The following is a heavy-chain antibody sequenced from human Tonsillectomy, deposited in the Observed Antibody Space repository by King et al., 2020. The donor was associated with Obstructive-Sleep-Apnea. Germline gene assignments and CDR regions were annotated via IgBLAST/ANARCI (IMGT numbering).Heavy chain of an antibody. CDR3: ATSEDYYDSSGYYPLDY. J-gene: IGHJ4*02. Sequence: QLVQSGGGLVKPGGSLRLSCAASGLTFSSYSMNWVRQAPGKGLEWVSSISSSSSDIYDADSVKGRFTISRDNAKNSLFLQMNSLTAEDTAVYYCATSEDYYDSSGYYPLDYWGQGTLVTVSS. D-gene: IGHD3-22*01. CDR1: GLTFSSYS. V-gene: IGHV3-21*01. CDR2: ISSSSSDI.